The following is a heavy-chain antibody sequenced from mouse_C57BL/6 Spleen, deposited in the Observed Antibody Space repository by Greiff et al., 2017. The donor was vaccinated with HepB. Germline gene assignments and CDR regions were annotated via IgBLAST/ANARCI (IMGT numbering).Heavy chain of an antibody. CDR2: IYPGSGST. CDR1: GYTFTSYW. CDR3: ARGKVYYYGSSPGELDY. V-gene: IGHV1-55*01. Sequence: QVQLKQPGAELVKPGASVKMSCKASGYTFTSYWITWVKQRPGQGLEWIGDIYPGSGSTNYNEKFKSKATLTVDTSSSTAYMQLSSLTSEDSAVYYCARGKVYYYGSSPGELDYWGQGTTLTVSS. J-gene: IGHJ2*01. D-gene: IGHD1-1*01.